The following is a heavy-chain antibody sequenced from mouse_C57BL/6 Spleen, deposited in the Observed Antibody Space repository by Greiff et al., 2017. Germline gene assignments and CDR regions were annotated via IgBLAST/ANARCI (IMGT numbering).Heavy chain of an antibody. V-gene: IGHV1-54*01. Sequence: VQLQESGAELVRPGTSVKVSCKASGYAFTNYLIEWVKQRPGQGLEWIGVINPGSGGTNSNEKFQGKATLTADESSSTAYMQLSSLTSEDSAVYFCARGLYYSNYGAMDYWGKGTSVTVSS. CDR3: ARGLYYSNYGAMDY. D-gene: IGHD2-5*01. CDR2: INPGSGGT. J-gene: IGHJ4*01. CDR1: GYAFTNYL.